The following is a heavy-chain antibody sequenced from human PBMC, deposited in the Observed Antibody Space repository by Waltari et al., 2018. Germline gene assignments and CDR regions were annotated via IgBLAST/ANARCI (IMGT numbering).Heavy chain of an antibody. CDR3: ARVYGSGWYYFDY. Sequence: LVESGGGLVQPGRSLRLSCAASGFTFSAYAMHWVRQAPGKGLEWVAIISYEGNNKYYADSVKGRFTISRDDSKNTLYLQMNSLRAEDTAVYYCARVYGSGWYYFDYWGQGTLVTVSS. CDR1: GFTFSAYA. D-gene: IGHD6-19*01. CDR2: ISYEGNNK. V-gene: IGHV3-30-3*01. J-gene: IGHJ4*02.